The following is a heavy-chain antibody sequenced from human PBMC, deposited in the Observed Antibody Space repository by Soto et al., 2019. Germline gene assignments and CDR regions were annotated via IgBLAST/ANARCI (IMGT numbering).Heavy chain of an antibody. J-gene: IGHJ4*02. CDR2: VVPMYDSV. CDR1: GGTFNTYT. V-gene: IGHV1-69*06. D-gene: IGHD1-26*01. CDR3: ASWRSYSGSYCFDY. Sequence: SVKVSCKASGGTFNTYTINWLRQAPGRGLEWVGQVVPMYDSVNYAETFQGRVTITVDKSTNTAYMELTSLRSQDTALYFCASWRSYSGSYCFDYWGQGTLVTISS.